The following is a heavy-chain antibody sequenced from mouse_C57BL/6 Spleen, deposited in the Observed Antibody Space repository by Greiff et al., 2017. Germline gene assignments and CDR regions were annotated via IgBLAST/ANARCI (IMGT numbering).Heavy chain of an antibody. Sequence: QVQLKQPGAELVRPGSSVKLSCKASGYTFTSYWMHWVKQRPIQGLEWIGNIDPSDSETHYNQKFKDKATLTVDKSSSTAYMQLSSLTSEDSAVYYCARDGSSPYAMDYWGQGTSVTVSS. CDR3: ARDGSSPYAMDY. CDR1: GYTFTSYW. D-gene: IGHD1-1*01. V-gene: IGHV1-52*01. CDR2: IDPSDSET. J-gene: IGHJ4*01.